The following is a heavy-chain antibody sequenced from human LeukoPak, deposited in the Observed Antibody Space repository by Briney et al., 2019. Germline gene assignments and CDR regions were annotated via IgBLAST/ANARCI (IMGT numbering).Heavy chain of an antibody. V-gene: IGHV3-53*01. J-gene: IGHJ4*02. CDR1: GFSVNSNY. D-gene: IGHD6-19*01. CDR2: IYSGGST. Sequence: GGSLRLSCAASGFSVNSNYMSWVRQAPGKGLGWVSVIYSGGSTYYADSVKGRFTISRDNSKNTLHLQMNSLRAEDTAVYYCAKGLGTFDSSGWQPFDYWGQGTLVTVSS. CDR3: AKGLGTFDSSGWQPFDY.